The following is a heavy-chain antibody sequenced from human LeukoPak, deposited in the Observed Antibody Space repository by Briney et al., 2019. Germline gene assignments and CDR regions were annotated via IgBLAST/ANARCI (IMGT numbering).Heavy chain of an antibody. D-gene: IGHD1-26*01. J-gene: IGHJ4*02. CDR1: GFTFSDYY. Sequence: GGSLRLSCAASGFTFSDYYMSWIRQAPGKGLEWVSYISSSSSNTNYADSVKGRFTISRDNAKSSLYLQMNSLRAEDTAVYYCAIGGVGATSPLFIDYWGQGALVTVSS. V-gene: IGHV3-11*06. CDR3: AIGGVGATSPLFIDY. CDR2: ISSSSSNT.